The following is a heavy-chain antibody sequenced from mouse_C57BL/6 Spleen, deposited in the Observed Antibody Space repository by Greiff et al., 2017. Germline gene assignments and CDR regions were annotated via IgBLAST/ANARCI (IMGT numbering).Heavy chain of an antibody. V-gene: IGHV1-61*01. D-gene: IGHD4-1*02. Sequence: QVQLQQPGAELVRPGSSVKLSCKASGYTFTSYWMDWVKQRPGQGLEWIGNIYPSDSETDYNQKFKDKATLTVDKSSSTAYMQLSSLTSEDSAVXYCTTSTGTSYYAMDYWGQGTSVTVSS. CDR3: TTSTGTSYYAMDY. CDR2: IYPSDSET. CDR1: GYTFTSYW. J-gene: IGHJ4*01.